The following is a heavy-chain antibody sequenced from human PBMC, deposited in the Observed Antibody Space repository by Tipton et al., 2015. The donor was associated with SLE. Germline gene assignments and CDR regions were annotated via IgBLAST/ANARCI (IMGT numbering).Heavy chain of an antibody. Sequence: LRLSCIVSGDSISSSSYYWGWIRQPPGKGLEWVGTVYYTGNTFYNPSLKSRVTISVDTSKNQFSLKFRSVTAADTAVYYCARGAERTSSGWYLVYWGQGTPVTVSS. CDR2: VYYTGNT. CDR3: ARGAERTSSGWYLVY. D-gene: IGHD6-19*01. CDR1: GDSISSSSYY. J-gene: IGHJ4*02. V-gene: IGHV4-39*07.